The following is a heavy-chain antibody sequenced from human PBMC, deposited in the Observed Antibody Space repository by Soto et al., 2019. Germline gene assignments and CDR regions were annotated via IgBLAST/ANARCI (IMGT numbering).Heavy chain of an antibody. D-gene: IGHD2-15*01. V-gene: IGHV3-30*18. Sequence: QVQPVESGGGVVQPGRSLRLSCAASGFPFSDYGRHWVRQAPGKGLEWVAVISSDGSNEYYADSVKGRFTISRDNSKNTVSLQMNSLTTEDSASYYCAKQTSPYCSRVTCSDLYFYYAMDVWGQGTTVTVSS. CDR1: GFPFSDYG. CDR2: ISSDGSNE. J-gene: IGHJ6*02. CDR3: AKQTSPYCSRVTCSDLYFYYAMDV.